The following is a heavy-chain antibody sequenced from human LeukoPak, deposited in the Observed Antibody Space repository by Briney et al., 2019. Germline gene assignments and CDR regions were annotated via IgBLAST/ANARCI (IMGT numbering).Heavy chain of an antibody. J-gene: IGHJ5*02. D-gene: IGHD2-2*01. V-gene: IGHV4-34*01. CDR1: GGSFSGYY. Sequence: SKTLSLTCAVYGGSFSGYYWSWIRQPPGKGLECNGEINHSGSTNYNPSRKSRVTISVDTSKNQFSLKLSSVTAADTAVYYCARRGGYCSSTSCLYRFDPWGQGTLVTVSS. CDR2: INHSGST. CDR3: ARRGGYCSSTSCLYRFDP.